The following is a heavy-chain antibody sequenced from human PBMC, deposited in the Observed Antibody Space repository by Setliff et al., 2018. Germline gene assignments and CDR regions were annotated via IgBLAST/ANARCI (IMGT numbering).Heavy chain of an antibody. CDR1: GGSISNYY. V-gene: IGHV4-4*07. CDR3: ARKGISALSGAFDM. CDR2: IYTSGST. D-gene: IGHD1-26*01. Sequence: ASETLSLTCTVSGGSISNYYWSWIRQPAGKGLEWIGRIYTSGSTNYNPSLKSRVTMSVDTSKNQFSQKLSSVTAADTAVYYCARKGISALSGAFDMWGQGTMVTVSS. J-gene: IGHJ3*02.